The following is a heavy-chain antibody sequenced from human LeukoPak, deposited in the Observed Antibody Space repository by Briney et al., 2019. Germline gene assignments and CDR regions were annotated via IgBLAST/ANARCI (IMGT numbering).Heavy chain of an antibody. CDR1: GFSFSSYS. V-gene: IGHV3-21*06. D-gene: IGHD3-3*01. J-gene: IGHJ4*02. CDR2: ISGSGGYK. CDR3: TREGGRGVSRP. Sequence: GGSPRLSCAASGFSFSSYSMNWVRQAPGKGLEWVSSISGSGGYKYYADSVKGRFIISRDNAKNSLYLQMNSLRAEDTAVYYCTREGGRGVSRPWGQGTLVTVSS.